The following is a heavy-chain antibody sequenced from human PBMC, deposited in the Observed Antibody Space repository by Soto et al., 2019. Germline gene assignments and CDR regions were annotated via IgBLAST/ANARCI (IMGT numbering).Heavy chain of an antibody. D-gene: IGHD3-10*01. V-gene: IGHV3-23*01. CDR1: GFTFSSYA. Sequence: GGSLRLSCAASGFTFSSYAMSWVRQAPGKGLEWVSAISGSGGSTYYADSVKGRFTISRDNSKNTLYLQMNSLRAEDTAVYYCAKSFSLWFGEFNNPYNWFDPWGQGTLVTVSS. CDR3: AKSFSLWFGEFNNPYNWFDP. CDR2: ISGSGGST. J-gene: IGHJ5*02.